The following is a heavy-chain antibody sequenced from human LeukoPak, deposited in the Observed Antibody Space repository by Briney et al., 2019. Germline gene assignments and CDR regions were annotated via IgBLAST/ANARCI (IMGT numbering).Heavy chain of an antibody. CDR2: IYYSGNT. Sequence: SETLSLTCTVSGGSISNYYWGWIRQPPGMGLGGIGSIYYSGNTYYNPSLKSRVNISLDTSKNQFSLNLNSVTAADTALYFCARAAGSGLIDYWGQGILVIVSS. CDR1: GGSISNYY. D-gene: IGHD6-19*01. J-gene: IGHJ4*02. V-gene: IGHV4-39*07. CDR3: ARAAGSGLIDY.